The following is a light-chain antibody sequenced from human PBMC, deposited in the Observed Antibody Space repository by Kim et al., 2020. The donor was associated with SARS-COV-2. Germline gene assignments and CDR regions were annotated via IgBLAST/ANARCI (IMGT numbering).Light chain of an antibody. V-gene: IGLV4-69*01. J-gene: IGLJ3*02. Sequence: ASVKRTCTPSSGHSSYAIAWHQQQPEKGPRYLMKLNSDGSHSKGDGIPDRFSGSSSGAERYLTISSLQSEDEADYYCQTWGTGIWVFGGGTQLTVL. CDR2: LNSDGSH. CDR1: SGHSSYA. CDR3: QTWGTGIWV.